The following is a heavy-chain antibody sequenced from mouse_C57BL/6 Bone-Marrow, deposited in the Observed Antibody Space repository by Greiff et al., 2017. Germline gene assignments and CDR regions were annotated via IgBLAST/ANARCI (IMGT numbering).Heavy chain of an antibody. V-gene: IGHV5-6*01. J-gene: IGHJ3*01. CDR1: GFTFSSYG. Sequence: EVKLMESGGDLVKPGGSLKLSCAASGFTFSSYGMSWVRQTPDKRLEWVATISSGGSYTYYPDSVKGRITISRDNAKNTLYLQMSSLKSEDTAMYYCAIMITTFAYWGQGTLVTVSA. CDR3: AIMITTFAY. CDR2: ISSGGSYT. D-gene: IGHD2-4*01.